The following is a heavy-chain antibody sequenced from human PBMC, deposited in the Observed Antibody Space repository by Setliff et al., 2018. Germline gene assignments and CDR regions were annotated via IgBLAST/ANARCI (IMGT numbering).Heavy chain of an antibody. D-gene: IGHD2-15*01. CDR3: VKDTGNGGNTGLDY. J-gene: IGHJ4*02. Sequence: PGGSLRLSCSTSGFTFDDYAMHWVRQAPGKGLEWVSLISWDGTRTNYVDSLKGRVTISRDNSKNSLFLQMNSLRVEDTALYCCVKDTGNGGNTGLDYWGQGTLVTVSS. CDR1: GFTFDDYA. V-gene: IGHV3-43D*04. CDR2: ISWDGTRT.